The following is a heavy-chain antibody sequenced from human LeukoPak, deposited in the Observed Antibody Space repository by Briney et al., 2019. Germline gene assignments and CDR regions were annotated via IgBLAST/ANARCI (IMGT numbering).Heavy chain of an antibody. V-gene: IGHV4-59*01. CDR1: GGSISSYY. CDR3: ARADSYSSGWYGGLDY. D-gene: IGHD6-19*01. J-gene: IGHJ4*02. Sequence: SETLSLTCTVSGGSISSYYWSWIRQPPGKGREWIGYIYYSGSTNYNPSLKSRVTISVDTSKNQFSLKLSSVTAADTAVYYCARADSYSSGWYGGLDYWGQGTLVTVSS. CDR2: IYYSGST.